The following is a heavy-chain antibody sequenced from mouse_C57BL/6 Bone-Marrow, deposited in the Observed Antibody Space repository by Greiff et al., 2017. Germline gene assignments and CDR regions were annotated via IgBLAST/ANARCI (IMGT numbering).Heavy chain of an antibody. Sequence: VQLQQSGAELVKPGASVKMSCKASGYTFTSYWITWVKQRPGQGLEWIGDIYPGSGSTNYNEKFKSKATLTVDTSSSTAYMQLSSLTSEDSAVYYCARWSNWGYYFDYWGQGTTLTVSS. J-gene: IGHJ2*01. CDR2: IYPGSGST. CDR1: GYTFTSYW. CDR3: ARWSNWGYYFDY. D-gene: IGHD4-1*01. V-gene: IGHV1-55*01.